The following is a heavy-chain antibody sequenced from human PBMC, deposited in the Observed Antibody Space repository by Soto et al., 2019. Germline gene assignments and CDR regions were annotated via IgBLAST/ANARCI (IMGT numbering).Heavy chain of an antibody. CDR1: GFSLRTTGEG. V-gene: IGHV2-5*02. CDR2: IYWDADK. CDR3: AHRKRTITVATYFDL. D-gene: IGHD6-19*01. J-gene: IGHJ4*02. Sequence: QITLKESGPTLVKPTQTLTLTCTFSGFSLRTTGEGVGWIRQTPGKALEWLALIYWDADKRYSPSLKNRLTISTDTSESQVVLTMTNMDPVDTGTYFCAHRKRTITVATYFDLWGQGTPVTVS.